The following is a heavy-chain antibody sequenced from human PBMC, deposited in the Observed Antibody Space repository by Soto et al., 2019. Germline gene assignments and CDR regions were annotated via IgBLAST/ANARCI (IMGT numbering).Heavy chain of an antibody. J-gene: IGHJ6*02. V-gene: IGHV3-30-3*01. CDR2: ISYDGSNK. CDR1: GFTFSSYA. Sequence: GGSLRLSCAASGFTFSSYAMHWVRQAPGKGLEWVAVISYDGSNKYYADSVKGRFTISRDNSKNTLYLQMNSLRAEDTAVYYCAGAAARNYYYYYYGMDVWGQGTTVTVSS. CDR3: AGAAARNYYYYYYGMDV. D-gene: IGHD6-6*01.